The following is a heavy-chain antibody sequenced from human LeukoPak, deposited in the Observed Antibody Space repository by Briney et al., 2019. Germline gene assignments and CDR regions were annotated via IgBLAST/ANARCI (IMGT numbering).Heavy chain of an antibody. CDR2: ISYDGSNK. CDR3: ARKERLQEGFDY. V-gene: IGHV3-30*04. Sequence: GGSLRLSCAASGFTFSSYAMHWVRQAPGKGLEWVAVISYDGSNKYYADSVKGRFTISRDNSKNTLYLQMNSLRAEDTAVYYCARKERLQEGFDYWGQGTLVTVSS. J-gene: IGHJ4*02. CDR1: GFTFSSYA. D-gene: IGHD1-26*01.